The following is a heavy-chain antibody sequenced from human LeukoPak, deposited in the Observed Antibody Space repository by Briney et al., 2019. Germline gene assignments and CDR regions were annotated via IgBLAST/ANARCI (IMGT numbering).Heavy chain of an antibody. J-gene: IGHJ4*02. CDR2: IYYDGSNQ. Sequence: GGSLRLSCAASGFTFGSYGMHWVRQAPGKGLEWVALIYYDGSNQYYADSVKGRFTISRDNSKNTLYLQMNSLRAEDTAVYYCARVRDGYNFDCWGQGTLVTVSS. V-gene: IGHV3-33*01. CDR3: ARVRDGYNFDC. CDR1: GFTFGSYG. D-gene: IGHD5-24*01.